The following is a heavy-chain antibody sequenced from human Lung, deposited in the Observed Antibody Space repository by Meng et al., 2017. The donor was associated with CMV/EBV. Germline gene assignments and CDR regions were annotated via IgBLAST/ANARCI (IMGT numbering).Heavy chain of an antibody. Sequence: EVQLLESVGGVVQPGGSLRLSCAASGFTFSSYAMSWVGQAPGKGLEWVSAISGSGGSTYYADSVKGRFTISRDNSKNTLYLQMNSLRAEDTAVYYCANVVVTAMRNPDYWGQGPLVTVYS. J-gene: IGHJ4*02. V-gene: IGHV3-23*01. D-gene: IGHD2-21*02. CDR2: ISGSGGST. CDR3: ANVVVTAMRNPDY. CDR1: GFTFSSYA.